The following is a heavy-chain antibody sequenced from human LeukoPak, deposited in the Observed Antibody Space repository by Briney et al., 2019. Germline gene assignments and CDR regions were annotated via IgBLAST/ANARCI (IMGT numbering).Heavy chain of an antibody. CDR2: TSGVTT. D-gene: IGHD6-13*01. Sequence: GGSLTLSCAASGFTFSNYAMSWVRQAPGKGLEWVSTTSGVTTYYADSVKGRFTISRDNSMNTLYLQMDSLRAEDTAVYYCAKARDSAAAGTDYWGQGTLVTVSS. J-gene: IGHJ4*02. CDR1: GFTFSNYA. V-gene: IGHV3-23*01. CDR3: AKARDSAAAGTDY.